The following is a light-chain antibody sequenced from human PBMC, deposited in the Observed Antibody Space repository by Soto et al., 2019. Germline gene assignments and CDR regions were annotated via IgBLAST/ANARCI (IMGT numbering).Light chain of an antibody. V-gene: IGKV3-15*01. CDR2: DAS. CDR3: LQYETYWT. Sequence: EIVMTQSPATVPASPGERVTLSCRASQSVNSDLAWYQQTPGQAPRPLIYDASTRAAGVPARFSGSGSGTEFTLTISSLQSEDFALYYCLQYETYWTFGQGTKVDIK. J-gene: IGKJ1*01. CDR1: QSVNSD.